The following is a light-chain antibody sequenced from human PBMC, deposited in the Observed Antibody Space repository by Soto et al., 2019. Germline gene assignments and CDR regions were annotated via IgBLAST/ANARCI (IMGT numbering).Light chain of an antibody. J-gene: IGKJ1*01. CDR2: GAS. CDR3: HQYGSSPET. V-gene: IGKV3-20*01. Sequence: EIVLTQSPGTLSLSPGERATLSCRASQSVSSSYLAWYQQKPGQAPRLLIYGASSRATGIPDRFSGSGSGTDFTITISRLEPEDFAVYYCHQYGSSPETFGQVTKVEI. CDR1: QSVSSSY.